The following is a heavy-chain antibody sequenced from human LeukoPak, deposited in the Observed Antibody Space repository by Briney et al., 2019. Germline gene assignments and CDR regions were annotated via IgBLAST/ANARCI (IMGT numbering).Heavy chain of an antibody. CDR3: ARNGYYGSFYYYMDV. Sequence: ASVKVSCKASGCTFTSYDINWVRQATGQGLEWMGWMNPNSGNTGYAQKFQGRVTMTRDTSINTAYLELNSLRSDDTAVYSCARNGYYGSFYYYMDVWGKGTTVTVSS. CDR1: GCTFTSYD. V-gene: IGHV1-8*01. D-gene: IGHD3-10*01. J-gene: IGHJ6*03. CDR2: MNPNSGNT.